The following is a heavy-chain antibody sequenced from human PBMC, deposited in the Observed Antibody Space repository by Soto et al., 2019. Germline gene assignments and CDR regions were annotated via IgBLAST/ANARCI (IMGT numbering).Heavy chain of an antibody. Sequence: GESLKISCKGSGYSFAGYWITWVRQKPGKGLEWMGRIDPSDSQTYYSPSFRGHVTISVTKSITTVFLQWGSLRASDTAMYYCARQIYDSDTGPNFQYYFDSWGEGTPVTVSS. CDR2: IDPSDSQT. CDR3: ARQIYDSDTGPNFQYYFDS. D-gene: IGHD3-22*01. CDR1: GYSFAGYW. J-gene: IGHJ4*02. V-gene: IGHV5-10-1*01.